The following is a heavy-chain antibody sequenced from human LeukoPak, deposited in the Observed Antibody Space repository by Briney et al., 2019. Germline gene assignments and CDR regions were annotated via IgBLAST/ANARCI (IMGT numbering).Heavy chain of an antibody. CDR1: GDSVSSNSAA. CDR2: TYYRSKWYN. J-gene: IGHJ4*02. CDR3: ARVGSDWTDIVVVPAAPSDY. Sequence: SQTLSLTCAISGDSVSSNSAAWNWIRQSPSRGLEWLGRTYYRSKWYNDYAVSVKSRITINPDTSKNQFSLQLNSVTPEDTAVYYCARVGSDWTDIVVVPAAPSDYWGQGTLVTVSS. V-gene: IGHV6-1*01. D-gene: IGHD2-2*01.